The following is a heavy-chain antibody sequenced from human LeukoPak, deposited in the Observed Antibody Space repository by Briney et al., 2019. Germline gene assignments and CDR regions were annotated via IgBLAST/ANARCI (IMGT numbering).Heavy chain of an antibody. CDR3: ARVYGGNSQGAFDI. Sequence: SETLSLTCTVSGGSISSYYWSWIRQPPGKGLEWIGYIYYSGSTNYNPSLKGRVTISVDTSKNQFSLKLSSVTAADTAVYYCARVYGGNSQGAFDIWGQGTMVTVSS. V-gene: IGHV4-59*01. CDR2: IYYSGST. CDR1: GGSISSYY. J-gene: IGHJ3*02. D-gene: IGHD4-23*01.